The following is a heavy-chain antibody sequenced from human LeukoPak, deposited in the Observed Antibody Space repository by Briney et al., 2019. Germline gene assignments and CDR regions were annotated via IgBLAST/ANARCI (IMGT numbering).Heavy chain of an antibody. D-gene: IGHD1-26*01. CDR2: INPNSGGT. V-gene: IGHV1-2*06. J-gene: IGHJ4*02. CDR1: GYTFTGYY. CDR3: ARVVSGSLKVGTGDY. Sequence: ASVKVSCKASGYTFTGYYMHWVRQAPGQGLEWMGRINPNSGGTNYAQKFQGRVTMTRDTSISTAYMELRSLRSDDTAVYYCARVVSGSLKVGTGDYWGQGTLVTVSS.